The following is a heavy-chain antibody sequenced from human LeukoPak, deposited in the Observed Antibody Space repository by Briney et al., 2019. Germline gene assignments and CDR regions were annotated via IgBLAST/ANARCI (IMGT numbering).Heavy chain of an antibody. CDR3: ARRRGYCSSTSCYAHWFDP. CDR2: IYYSGST. Sequence: SETLSLTCTVSGGSISSYYWSWIRQPPGKGLEWIGYIYYSGSTNYNPSLKSRVTVSVDTSKNQFSLKLSSVTAADTAVYYCARRRGYCSSTSCYAHWFDPWGQGTLVTVSS. D-gene: IGHD2-2*01. CDR1: GGSISSYY. V-gene: IGHV4-59*01. J-gene: IGHJ5*02.